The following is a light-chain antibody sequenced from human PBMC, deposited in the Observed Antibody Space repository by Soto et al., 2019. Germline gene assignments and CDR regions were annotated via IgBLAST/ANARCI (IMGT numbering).Light chain of an antibody. J-gene: IGKJ1*01. CDR2: GGT. CDR3: QQYGSSLRT. Sequence: EIVMTQSPATLSVSPGERATLSCRASQSVSSNLAWYQQKPGQAPRLLFYGGTSRASGIPDRFIGSGSGTDFTLIITRLEPEDFAVYYCQQYGSSLRTFGQGTKVDIK. V-gene: IGKV3-20*01. CDR1: QSVSSN.